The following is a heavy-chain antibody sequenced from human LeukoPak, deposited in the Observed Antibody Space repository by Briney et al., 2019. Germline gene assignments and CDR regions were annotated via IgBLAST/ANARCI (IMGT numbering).Heavy chain of an antibody. D-gene: IGHD3-10*01. CDR3: ARFLWFGYYMDV. Sequence: PGGSLRLSCAASGFTFSSYAMSWVRQAPGMGLEWVSSIGSSGDITYYADSVKGRFTIPRDNSKNTLYLQMNSLRAEDTAVYYCARFLWFGYYMDVWGKGTTVTISS. CDR1: GFTFSSYA. V-gene: IGHV3-23*01. J-gene: IGHJ6*03. CDR2: IGSSGDIT.